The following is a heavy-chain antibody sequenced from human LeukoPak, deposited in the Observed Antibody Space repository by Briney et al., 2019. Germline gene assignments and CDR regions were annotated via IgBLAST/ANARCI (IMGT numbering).Heavy chain of an antibody. CDR1: GFTFSSYS. CDR3: ARAQYCSGGSCPLAEYFQH. CDR2: ISSSSSYI. Sequence: GGSLRLSCAASGFTFSSYSMNWVRQAPGKGLEWVSSISSSSSYIYYADSVKGRFTISRDNAKNSLYLQMSSLRVEDTAVYYCARAQYCSGGSCPLAEYFQHWGQGTLVTVSS. J-gene: IGHJ1*01. D-gene: IGHD2-15*01. V-gene: IGHV3-21*01.